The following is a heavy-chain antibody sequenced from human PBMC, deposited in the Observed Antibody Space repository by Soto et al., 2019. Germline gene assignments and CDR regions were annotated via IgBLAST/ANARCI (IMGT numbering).Heavy chain of an antibody. CDR3: ARGPAASPFYHYAMDV. CDR1: GLTVSSNY. V-gene: IGHV3-53*01. Sequence: PGGSLRLSCAASGLTVSSNYMSWVRQAPGKGLEWVSVIYSDVSGGSTNHADSVKGRFTISRDNSKNTLFLQMNSLRAEDTAVYYCARGPAASPFYHYAMDVWGQGTTVTVSS. D-gene: IGHD2-2*01. CDR2: IYSDVSGGST. J-gene: IGHJ6*02.